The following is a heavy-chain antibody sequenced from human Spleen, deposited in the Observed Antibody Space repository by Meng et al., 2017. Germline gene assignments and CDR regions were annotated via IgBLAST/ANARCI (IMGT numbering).Heavy chain of an antibody. V-gene: IGHV4-39*07. J-gene: IGHJ4*02. Sequence: SETLSLTCTVSGGSISSSSYYWGWIRQPPGKGLEWIGSIYYSGSTFYNPSLKSRLTISVDTSKNQFSLKLNSVTAADTAVYYCATDQILDTSGYNYWGQGTLVTVSS. CDR1: GGSISSSSYY. D-gene: IGHD3-22*01. CDR2: IYYSGST. CDR3: ATDQILDTSGYNY.